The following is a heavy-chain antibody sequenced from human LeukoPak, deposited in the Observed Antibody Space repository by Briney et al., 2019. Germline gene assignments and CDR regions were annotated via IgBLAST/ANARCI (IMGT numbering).Heavy chain of an antibody. CDR1: GGSISGSY. J-gene: IGHJ5*02. CDR2: IYYSGNT. CDR3: VKHSSHWFDH. Sequence: SETLSLTCTVSGGSISGSYWSWIRQSPGKGLEWIGHIYYSGNTYYNPSLNSRVTISVDTSKNQFSLKLSSVTAADTAVYYCVKHSSHWFDHWGQGALVTVSS. V-gene: IGHV4-59*08.